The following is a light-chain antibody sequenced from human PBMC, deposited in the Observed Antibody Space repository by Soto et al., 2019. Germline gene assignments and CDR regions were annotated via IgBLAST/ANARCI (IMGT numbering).Light chain of an antibody. J-gene: IGKJ1*01. V-gene: IGKV1-5*01. Sequence: DIHITQSSSTLSASLGDRVTLTCRASQSISSWLAWYQQKPGKAPKLLIYDASSLESGVPSRFSGSGSGTEFTLTISSLQPDDFATYYCQQYNSYSSRTFGQGTKVDIK. CDR1: QSISSW. CDR3: QQYNSYSSRT. CDR2: DAS.